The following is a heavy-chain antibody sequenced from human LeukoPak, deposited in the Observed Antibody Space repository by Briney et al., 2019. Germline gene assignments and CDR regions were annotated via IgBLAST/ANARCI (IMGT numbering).Heavy chain of an antibody. CDR1: GGSISSGGYY. Sequence: SETLSLTCTVSGGSISSGGYYWSWIRQHPGKGLEWIVYIYYSGSTYYNPSLKSRVTISVDTSKNQFSLKLSSVTAADTAVYYCARDGRGSSFPYYYYYGMDVWGKGTTVTVSS. V-gene: IGHV4-31*03. CDR2: IYYSGST. D-gene: IGHD2-15*01. J-gene: IGHJ6*04. CDR3: ARDGRGSSFPYYYYYGMDV.